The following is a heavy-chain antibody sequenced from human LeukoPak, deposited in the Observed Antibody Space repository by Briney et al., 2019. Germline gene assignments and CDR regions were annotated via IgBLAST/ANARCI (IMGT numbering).Heavy chain of an antibody. CDR2: INHSGST. Sequence: SETLSLTCAVYGGSFSGYYWSWIRQPPGKGLEWIGEINHSGSTNYNPSLKSRVTISVDTSKNQFSLKLSSVTAADTAVYYCAGRHGSGSYSFYFVYWGQGTLVTVSS. J-gene: IGHJ4*02. CDR3: AGRHGSGSYSFYFVY. CDR1: GGSFSGYY. V-gene: IGHV4-34*01. D-gene: IGHD3-10*01.